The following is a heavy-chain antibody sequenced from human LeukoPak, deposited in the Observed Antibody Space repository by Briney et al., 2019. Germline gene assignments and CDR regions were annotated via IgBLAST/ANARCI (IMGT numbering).Heavy chain of an antibody. CDR3: AREFAVADPAFDD. CDR2: IKQDGSEK. Sequence: GGSLRLSCAASGFTFSSYWMSWVRQAPGKGLEWVANIKQDGSEKYYVDSVKGRFTISRDNAKNSLFLQMSSLRSEDTALYYCAREFAVADPAFDDWGQGTLVTVSS. J-gene: IGHJ4*02. V-gene: IGHV3-7*03. D-gene: IGHD6-19*01. CDR1: GFTFSSYW.